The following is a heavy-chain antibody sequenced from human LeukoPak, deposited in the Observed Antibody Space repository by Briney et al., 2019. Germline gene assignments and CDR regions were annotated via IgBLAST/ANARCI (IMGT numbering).Heavy chain of an antibody. CDR3: ARFFFVVGSTFDY. D-gene: IGHD3-3*01. CDR1: GFTFDDHG. Sequence: PGGSLRLSCAASGFTFDDHGMSWVRQAPGKGLEWVSGIKWDGGRTGYADSVKGRFTISRDNAKSSLYLQMNSLRAEDTAVYYCARFFFVVGSTFDYWGQGTLVTVSS. CDR2: IKWDGGRT. V-gene: IGHV3-20*04. J-gene: IGHJ4*02.